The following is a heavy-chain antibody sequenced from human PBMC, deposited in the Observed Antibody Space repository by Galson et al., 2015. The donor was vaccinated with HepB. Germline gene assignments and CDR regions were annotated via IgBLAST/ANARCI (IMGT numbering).Heavy chain of an antibody. D-gene: IGHD6-6*01. CDR3: GRDFSYGSLDFGN. CDR2: IQFDGSKE. CDR1: GFTFSRYG. V-gene: IGHV3-33*01. J-gene: IGHJ4*02. Sequence: SLRLSCAASGFTFSRYGMHWVRQAPGKGLDWVAAIQFDGSKECYAHSVKGRFTISRDNSKNTLFLQMNSLGAEDSAVYYCGRDFSYGSLDFGNWGQGTLVTVFS.